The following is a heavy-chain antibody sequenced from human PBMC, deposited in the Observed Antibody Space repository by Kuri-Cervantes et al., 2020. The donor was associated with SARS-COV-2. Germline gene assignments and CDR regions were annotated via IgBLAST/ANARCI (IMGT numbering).Heavy chain of an antibody. CDR2: ISSSSSYI. D-gene: IGHD1-26*01. CDR1: GFTFSSYS. V-gene: IGHV3-21*01. J-gene: IGHJ3*02. Sequence: GESLKISCAASGFTFSSYSMNWVRQAPGKGLEWVSSISSSSSYIYYADSVKGRFTISRDNAKNSLYLQMNSLRAEDTAVYYCAREALGWELLVSAFDIWGQGTMVTVSS. CDR3: AREALGWELLVSAFDI.